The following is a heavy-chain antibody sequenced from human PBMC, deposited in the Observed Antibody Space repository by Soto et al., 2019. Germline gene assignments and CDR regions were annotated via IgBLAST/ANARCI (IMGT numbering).Heavy chain of an antibody. CDR2: IYPGDSDT. J-gene: IGHJ5*02. CDR1: GYAFSSYW. Sequence: PADSMKISCQGSGYAFSSYWIAWVRQMPGKGLEWMGIIYPGDSDTRYSPSFQGQVTISVDKSITTAYLQWSSLKASDTAMYYCARGYCTATICDPWFDPWGQGTLVIVAS. D-gene: IGHD2-8*02. V-gene: IGHV5-51*01. CDR3: ARGYCTATICDPWFDP.